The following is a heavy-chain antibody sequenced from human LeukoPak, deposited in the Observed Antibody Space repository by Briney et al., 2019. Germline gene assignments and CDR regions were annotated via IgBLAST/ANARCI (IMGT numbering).Heavy chain of an antibody. CDR1: GGSISSGGYS. J-gene: IGHJ4*02. CDR2: IYHSGST. D-gene: IGHD5-24*01. V-gene: IGHV4-30-2*01. CDR3: ARVKRDGYNLDY. Sequence: SETLSLTCAVSGGSISSGGYSWSWIRQPPGKGLEWIGYIYHSGSTYYNPSLKSRVTISVDRSKNQFSLKLSSVTAADTSVYYCARVKRDGYNLDYWGQGTLVTVSS.